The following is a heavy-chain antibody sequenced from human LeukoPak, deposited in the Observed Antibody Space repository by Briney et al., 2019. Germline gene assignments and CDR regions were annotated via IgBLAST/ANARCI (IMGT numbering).Heavy chain of an antibody. CDR2: ISVSGNT. Sequence: PGGSLRLSCAASGFTLSSYAMSWVRQAPGKGLEWVSAISVSGNTYHADSVKGRFTISRDNAKNSLYLQMNSLRAEDTAVYYCARRRDSGSLQHFDYWGQGTLVTVSS. V-gene: IGHV3-23*01. CDR1: GFTLSSYA. J-gene: IGHJ4*02. D-gene: IGHD1-26*01. CDR3: ARRRDSGSLQHFDY.